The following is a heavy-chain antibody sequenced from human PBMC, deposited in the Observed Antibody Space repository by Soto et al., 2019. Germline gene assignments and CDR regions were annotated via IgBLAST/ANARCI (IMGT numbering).Heavy chain of an antibody. CDR1: GYTFTSYY. Sequence: ASVKVSCKASGYTFTSYYMHWVRQAPGQGLEWMGIINPSGGSTSYAQKFQGRVTMTRDTSTSTVYMELSSLRSEDTAVYYSARDYDFWSGYRHSAFLDYWGQGTLVTVSS. V-gene: IGHV1-46*01. J-gene: IGHJ4*02. CDR2: INPSGGST. CDR3: ARDYDFWSGYRHSAFLDY. D-gene: IGHD3-3*01.